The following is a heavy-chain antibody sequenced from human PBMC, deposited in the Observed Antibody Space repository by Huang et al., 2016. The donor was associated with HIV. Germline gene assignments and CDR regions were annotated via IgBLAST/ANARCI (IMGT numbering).Heavy chain of an antibody. CDR3: ARGLLSVRVPAAIKEDAFDV. CDR2: MNPNNGKK. J-gene: IGHJ3*01. V-gene: IGHV1-8*01. Sequence: QVQLVQSGAEATRPGAAVRVSCTAAGYTFTNYDINWVRQATGQGLEWMVLMNPNNGKKVYSQKFHDRVTITSSTTTTTAYMELSSLRSEDTAVYYCARGLLSVRVPAAIKEDAFDVWGQGTMVTVSS. CDR1: GYTFTNYD. D-gene: IGHD2-2*02.